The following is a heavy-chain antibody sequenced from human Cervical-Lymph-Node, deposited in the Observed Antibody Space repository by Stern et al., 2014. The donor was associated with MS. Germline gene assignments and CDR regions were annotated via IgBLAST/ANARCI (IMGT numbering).Heavy chain of an antibody. CDR3: ARWTEEKYIYHGMDV. J-gene: IGHJ6*02. CDR2: IYYSATT. CDR1: GGPISNYY. D-gene: IGHD1-1*01. V-gene: IGHV4-59*12. Sequence: VQLVESGPGVVKPSETLSLTCTVSGGPISNYYWSWIRQPPGKGLEWIAYIYYSATTEYNPSLKSRVPISMDTSQTQLSLTLKSVTAADTAVYYCARWTEEKYIYHGMDVWGQGTTVTVSS.